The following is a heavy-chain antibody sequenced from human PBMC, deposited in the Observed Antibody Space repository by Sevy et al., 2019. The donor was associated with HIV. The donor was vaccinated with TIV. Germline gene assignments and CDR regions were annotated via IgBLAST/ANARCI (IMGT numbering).Heavy chain of an antibody. CDR2: IYYSGST. Sequence: SETLSLTCTVSGGSISSYYWSWIRQPPGKGLEWIGYIYYSGSTNYNPSLKSRVTISVDTSKNQFSLKLSSVTAADTAVYYCARDRDYYDTLHHDAFDIWGQGTMVTVSS. J-gene: IGHJ3*02. CDR1: GGSISSYY. V-gene: IGHV4-59*01. D-gene: IGHD3-22*01. CDR3: ARDRDYYDTLHHDAFDI.